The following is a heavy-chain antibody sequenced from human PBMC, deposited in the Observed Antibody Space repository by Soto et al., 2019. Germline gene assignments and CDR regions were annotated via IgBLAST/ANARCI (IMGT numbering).Heavy chain of an antibody. D-gene: IGHD2-2*01. J-gene: IGHJ5*02. Sequence: GESLEISCKGSGYTFTDYWIGWVRQLPGKGLEWMGIIYPGDSDTRYSPSFQGHVTISVDKSISTAYLQWGSLKASDTAMYYCARLFCSTTTCDSWFDPWGQGTLVTVSS. CDR3: ARLFCSTTTCDSWFDP. CDR2: IYPGDSDT. V-gene: IGHV5-51*01. CDR1: GYTFTDYW.